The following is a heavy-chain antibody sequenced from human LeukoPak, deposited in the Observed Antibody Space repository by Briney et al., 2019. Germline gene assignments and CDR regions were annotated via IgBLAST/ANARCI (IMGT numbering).Heavy chain of an antibody. Sequence: GSLRLSCAASGFTFSSYEMNWVRQAPGKGLEWVAFIRYDGSNKYYADSVKGRFTISRENAKNSLYLQMNSLRAGDTAVYYYARAAYSSTWYSRYFDLWGRGSLVTVSS. D-gene: IGHD6-13*01. V-gene: IGHV3-30*02. CDR2: IRYDGSNK. CDR1: GFTFSSYE. J-gene: IGHJ2*01. CDR3: ARAAYSSTWYSRYFDL.